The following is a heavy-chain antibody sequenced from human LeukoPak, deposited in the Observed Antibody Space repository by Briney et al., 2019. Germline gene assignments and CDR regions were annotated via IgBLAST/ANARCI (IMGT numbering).Heavy chain of an antibody. J-gene: IGHJ3*02. Sequence: SETLSLTCAVYGGSFSGYYWSWIRQPPGKGLEWIGEINHSGSTNYNPSLKSRVTISVDTSKNQFSLKLSSVTAADTAVYYCARDKGDQVDAFDIWGQGTMVTVSS. CDR2: INHSGST. CDR1: GGSFSGYY. V-gene: IGHV4-34*01. CDR3: ARDKGDQVDAFDI.